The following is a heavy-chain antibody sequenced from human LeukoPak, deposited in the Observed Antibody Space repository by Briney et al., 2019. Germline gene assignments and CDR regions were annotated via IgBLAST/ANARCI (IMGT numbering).Heavy chain of an antibody. CDR3: ARDSGSYSSLDY. CDR2: VYYSGST. V-gene: IGHV4-59*01. Sequence: SETLSLTCTVSGGSISSYYWSWIRQPPGKGLEWVGYVYYSGSTSYNPSLKSRVTISVDTSKNQFPLKLSSVTAADTAEYYCARDSGSYSSLDYWGQGTLVTVSS. J-gene: IGHJ4*02. D-gene: IGHD1-26*01. CDR1: GGSISSYY.